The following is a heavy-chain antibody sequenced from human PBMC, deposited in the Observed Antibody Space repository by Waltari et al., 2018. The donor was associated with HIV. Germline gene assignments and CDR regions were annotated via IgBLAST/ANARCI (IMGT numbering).Heavy chain of an antibody. Sequence: EVQLVESGGGLVQPGGSLRLSCAASGFTFSSYSMTWVRQAPGKGLGWVSYISSSSSTIYYADSVKGRFTISRDNAKNSLYLQMNSLRAEDTAVYYCARDENRIQLWPSSLYYGMDVWGQGTTVTVSS. J-gene: IGHJ6*02. CDR2: ISSSSSTI. V-gene: IGHV3-48*01. CDR3: ARDENRIQLWPSSLYYGMDV. D-gene: IGHD5-18*01. CDR1: GFTFSSYS.